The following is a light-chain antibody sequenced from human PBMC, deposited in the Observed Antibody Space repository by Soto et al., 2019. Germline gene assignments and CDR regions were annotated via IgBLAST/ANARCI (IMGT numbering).Light chain of an antibody. CDR2: DNT. CDR1: SSNIGTNY. V-gene: IGLV1-51*01. Sequence: QSVLTQPPSVSAAPGQKVTISCAGSSSNIGTNYVSWYQHLPGTAPKLLIFDNTKRPSGIPDRFSGFKSGTSATLDIAGLQTGDEADYYCGTWDTSLSAFYVFGTGT. CDR3: GTWDTSLSAFYV. J-gene: IGLJ1*01.